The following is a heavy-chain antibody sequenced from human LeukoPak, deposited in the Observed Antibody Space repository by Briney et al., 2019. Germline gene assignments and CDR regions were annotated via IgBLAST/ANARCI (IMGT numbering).Heavy chain of an antibody. J-gene: IGHJ4*02. Sequence: ASVKVSCKASGYTFTSYAMHWVHQAPGQGLEWMGWINVGNGNTKYSQKFQGRVTITRDTSASTAYMDLSSLKSEDTAVYYCARESFGSSRPSDYWGQGTLVTVSS. V-gene: IGHV1-3*01. CDR3: ARESFGSSRPSDY. CDR2: INVGNGNT. D-gene: IGHD6-13*01. CDR1: GYTFTSYA.